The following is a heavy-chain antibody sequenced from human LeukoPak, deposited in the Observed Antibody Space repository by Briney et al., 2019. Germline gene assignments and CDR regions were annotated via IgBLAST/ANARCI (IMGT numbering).Heavy chain of an antibody. CDR2: ISSSGSTI. Sequence: SGGSLRLSCAASGFTFSDYYMSWIRQAPGKGLEWVSYISSSGSTIYYADSVKGRFTISRDNAKNSLYLQMNSLRAEDTAVYYCARASPQLPPKNYYYYYYMDVWGKGTTVTVSS. CDR3: ARASPQLPPKNYYYYYYMDV. V-gene: IGHV3-11*01. J-gene: IGHJ6*03. D-gene: IGHD2-2*01. CDR1: GFTFSDYY.